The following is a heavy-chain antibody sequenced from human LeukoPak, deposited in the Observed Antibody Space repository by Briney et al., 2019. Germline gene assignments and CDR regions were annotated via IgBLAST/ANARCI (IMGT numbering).Heavy chain of an antibody. J-gene: IGHJ6*02. CDR3: ARDGVLYPQSYYYYGMDV. CDR2: IVVGSGNT. V-gene: IGHV1-58*01. Sequence: SVKVSCKASGFTFTSSAVQWVRQARGQRLEWIGWIVVGSGNTNYAQKFQGRVTITRDTSASTAYMELSSLRSEDTAVYYCARDGVLYPQSYYYYGMDVWGQGTTVTVSS. D-gene: IGHD2-8*01. CDR1: GFTFTSSA.